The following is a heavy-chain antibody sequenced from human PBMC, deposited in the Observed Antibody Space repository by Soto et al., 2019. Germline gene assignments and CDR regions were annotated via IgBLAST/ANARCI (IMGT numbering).Heavy chain of an antibody. CDR1: GFTVSECS. D-gene: IGHD3-10*01. Sequence: GGSLRLSCEASGFTVSECSMNWVRQTPGKGLEWLAYITVRTGNVHYADSVKGRFTISRDNAKNTLYLQMNSLRAEDTAVYYCAKPPGGFDYWAQRTLVTVSS. J-gene: IGHJ4*02. CDR3: AKPPGGFDY. V-gene: IGHV3-23*01. CDR2: ITVRTGNV.